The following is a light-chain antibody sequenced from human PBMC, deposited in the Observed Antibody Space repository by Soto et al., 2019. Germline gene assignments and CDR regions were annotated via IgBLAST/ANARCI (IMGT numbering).Light chain of an antibody. CDR2: EVS. CDR3: CSYTIRSALVA. V-gene: IGLV2-14*01. J-gene: IGLJ2*01. Sequence: QSALRQPASVSGSPGQSITISCTGTNSDVGGYNYVSWYQCHPGKAPKLILYEVSNRPSGVSNRFSGSKSGNTASLTISGLQSEDEAEYYCCSYTIRSALVAFGGGTQLTVL. CDR1: NSDVGGYNY.